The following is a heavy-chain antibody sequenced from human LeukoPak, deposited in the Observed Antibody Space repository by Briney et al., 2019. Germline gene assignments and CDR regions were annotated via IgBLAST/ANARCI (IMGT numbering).Heavy chain of an antibody. CDR3: ASVVPAAIFAFDI. CDR2: INHSGST. Sequence: PSETLSLTCAVYGGSFSGYYWSWIRQPPGKGLEWIGEINHSGSTNYNPSLKSRVTISVDTSKNQFSLKLSSVTAADTAVYYCASVVPAAIFAFDIWGQGTMVTVSS. CDR1: GGSFSGYY. D-gene: IGHD2-2*02. J-gene: IGHJ3*02. V-gene: IGHV4-34*01.